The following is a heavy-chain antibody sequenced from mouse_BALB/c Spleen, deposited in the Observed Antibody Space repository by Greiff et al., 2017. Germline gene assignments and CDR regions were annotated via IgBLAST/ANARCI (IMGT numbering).Heavy chain of an antibody. V-gene: IGHV1S41*01. Sequence: ELVKPGASVKLSCKASGYTFTSYWINWIKQRPGQGLEWIGRIAPGSGSTYYNEMFKGKATLTVDTSSSTAYIQLSSLSSEDSAVYFCAYGNYRGHYAMDYWGQGTSVTVSS. CDR2: IAPGSGST. J-gene: IGHJ4*01. CDR3: AYGNYRGHYAMDY. CDR1: GYTFTSYW. D-gene: IGHD2-1*01.